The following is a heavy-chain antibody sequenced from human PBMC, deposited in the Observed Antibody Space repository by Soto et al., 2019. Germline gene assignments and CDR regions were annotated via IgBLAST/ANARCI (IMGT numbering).Heavy chain of an antibody. CDR1: GFTFSSYG. V-gene: IGHV3-33*01. Sequence: QVQLVESGGGVVQPGRSLRLSCAASGFTFSSYGMHWVRQAPGKGLEWVAVIWYDGSNKYYADSVKGRFTISRDNSKNTLYLQMNSLRAEDTAVYYCARETLLRAVAGTGFDYWGQGTLVTVSS. D-gene: IGHD6-19*01. CDR2: IWYDGSNK. CDR3: ARETLLRAVAGTGFDY. J-gene: IGHJ4*02.